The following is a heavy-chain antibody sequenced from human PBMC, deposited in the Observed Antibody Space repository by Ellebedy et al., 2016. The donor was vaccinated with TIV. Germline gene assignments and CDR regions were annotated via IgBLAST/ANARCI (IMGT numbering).Heavy chain of an antibody. CDR2: IRSKANNYAT. D-gene: IGHD4-23*01. J-gene: IGHJ4*02. Sequence: GESLKISCAASEFTFSGSAMHWVRQASGKGLEWVGRIRSKANNYATAYAASVKGRFTISRDDSKNTAYLQMNSLKTEDTAVYYCARIGYSSSDFDFWGQGTLVTVSS. V-gene: IGHV3-73*01. CDR1: EFTFSGSA. CDR3: ARIGYSSSDFDF.